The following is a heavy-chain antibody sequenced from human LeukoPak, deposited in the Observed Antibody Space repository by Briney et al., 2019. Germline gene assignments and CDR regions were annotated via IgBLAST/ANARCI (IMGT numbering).Heavy chain of an antibody. J-gene: IGHJ3*02. Sequence: ASVKVSCTASGGTFSSYAISWVRQAPGQGLEWMGGIIAIFGTANYAQKLQGRVTITADKSTSTAYMELSSLRSEDTAVYYCARDQGGNCNDEGLDAFDIWGQGTMVTVSS. D-gene: IGHD1-1*01. CDR1: GGTFSSYA. V-gene: IGHV1-69*06. CDR2: IIAIFGTA. CDR3: ARDQGGNCNDEGLDAFDI.